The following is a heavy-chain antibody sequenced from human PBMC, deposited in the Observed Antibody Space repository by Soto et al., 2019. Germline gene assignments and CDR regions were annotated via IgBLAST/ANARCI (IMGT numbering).Heavy chain of an antibody. CDR2: IYWDDDK. J-gene: IGHJ4*02. V-gene: IGHV2-5*02. CDR1: GFSLSTSGVG. Sequence: QITLKESGPTLVKPTQTLTLTCTFSGFSLSTSGVGVGWIRQPPGKALEWLALIYWDDDKRYSPSLKSRLTINKDTSKNPVVLTMTNMDPVDTATYYCAHSPYYYDSRSYYFDYWGQGTLVTVSS. CDR3: AHSPYYYDSRSYYFDY. D-gene: IGHD3-22*01.